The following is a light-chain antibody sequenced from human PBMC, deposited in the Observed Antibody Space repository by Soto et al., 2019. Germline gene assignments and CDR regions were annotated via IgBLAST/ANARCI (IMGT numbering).Light chain of an antibody. CDR1: QSVSSGS. CDR2: GAS. CDR3: QQYGSSFT. Sequence: EIVLTQSPGTLSLSPGERATLSCRASQSVSSGSLAWYQHKPGQAPRLLIYGASNRATGIPERFSGSGSGTDFTLTISRLEPEDFAVYYCQQYGSSFTFGPGTKVDIK. V-gene: IGKV3-20*01. J-gene: IGKJ3*01.